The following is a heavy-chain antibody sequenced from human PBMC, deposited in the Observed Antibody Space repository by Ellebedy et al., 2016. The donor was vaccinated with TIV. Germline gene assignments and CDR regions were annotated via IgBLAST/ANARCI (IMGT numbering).Heavy chain of an antibody. D-gene: IGHD2-15*01. Sequence: GGSLRLSXVGYGFTFSGYGMHWVRQAPGKGMEWVALIWFDGSDKYYTDSVKGRFTISRDNSKETLYLDMNSLRAEDTAVYYCARGVETYYFYYMDLWGIGTTVTVSS. CDR3: ARGVETYYFYYMDL. J-gene: IGHJ6*03. CDR1: GFTFSGYG. CDR2: IWFDGSDK. V-gene: IGHV3-33*08.